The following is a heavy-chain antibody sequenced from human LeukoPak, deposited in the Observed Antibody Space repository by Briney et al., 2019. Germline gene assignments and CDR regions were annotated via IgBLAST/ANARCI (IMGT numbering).Heavy chain of an antibody. J-gene: IGHJ3*02. CDR2: INPSGGST. V-gene: IGHV1-46*01. Sequence: ASVKVSCKASGYTFTSYYMHWARQAPGQGLEWMGIINPSGGSTSYAQKFQGRVTMTRDMSTSTVYMELSSLRSEDTAVYYCARDRPPDAFDIWGQGTMVTVSS. CDR3: ARDRPPDAFDI. CDR1: GYTFTSYY.